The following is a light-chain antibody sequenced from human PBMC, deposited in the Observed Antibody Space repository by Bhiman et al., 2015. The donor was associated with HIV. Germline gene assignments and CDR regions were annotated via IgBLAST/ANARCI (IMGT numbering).Light chain of an antibody. V-gene: IGLV3-1*01. J-gene: IGLJ1*01. CDR1: KLGDKY. CDR2: QDT. Sequence: SYELTQPPSVSVSPGQTASITCSGDKLGDKYACWYQQKPGQSPVLVIYQDTKRPSGIPDRFSGSKSGTSATLGITGLQTGDEADYYCGTWDRSLSAGGVFGTGTKVTVL. CDR3: GTWDRSLSAGGV.